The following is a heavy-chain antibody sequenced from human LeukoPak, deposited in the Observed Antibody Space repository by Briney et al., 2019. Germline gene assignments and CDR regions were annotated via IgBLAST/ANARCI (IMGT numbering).Heavy chain of an antibody. CDR3: AREITMVRAFDY. Sequence: SVKVSCKASGGTFSSYAISWVRQAPGQGLEWMGGITPIFGTANYAQKFQGRVTITADESTSTAYMELSSLRSEDTAVYYCAREITMVRAFDYWGQGTLVTVSS. V-gene: IGHV1-69*13. CDR1: GGTFSSYA. CDR2: ITPIFGTA. D-gene: IGHD3-10*01. J-gene: IGHJ4*02.